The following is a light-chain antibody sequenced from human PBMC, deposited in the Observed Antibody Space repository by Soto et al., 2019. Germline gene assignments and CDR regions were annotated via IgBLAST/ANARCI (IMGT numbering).Light chain of an antibody. J-gene: IGKJ1*01. V-gene: IGKV3-20*01. CDR2: GAS. CDR1: QSVSYTS. Sequence: EIVLTQSPGTLSLSPGERATLACRASQSVSYTSVAWYQQRPGQAPRLLLYGASYRAPGIPERVSGSGAGTDFALTISRLEPEDFGVFFCQQYGTSPPTFCQGTKVEFK. CDR3: QQYGTSPPT.